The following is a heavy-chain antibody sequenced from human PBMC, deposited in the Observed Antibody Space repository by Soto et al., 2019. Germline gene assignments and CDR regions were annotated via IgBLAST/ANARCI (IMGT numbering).Heavy chain of an antibody. J-gene: IGHJ6*02. D-gene: IGHD2-21*02. V-gene: IGHV1-69*13. CDR1: GGTFSSYA. Sequence: SVKVSCKASGGTFSSYAISWVRQAPGQGLEWMGGIIPIFGTANYAQKFQGRVTITADESTSTAYMELSSLRSEDTAVYYCARAISELAYCGGDCYAYYYYGMDVWGQGTTVTVSS. CDR2: IIPIFGTA. CDR3: ARAISELAYCGGDCYAYYYYGMDV.